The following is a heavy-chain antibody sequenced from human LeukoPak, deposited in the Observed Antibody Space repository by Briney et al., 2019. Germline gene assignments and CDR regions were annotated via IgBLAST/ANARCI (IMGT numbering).Heavy chain of an antibody. CDR2: ISSSSSTI. CDR1: GFTFSSYS. J-gene: IGHJ4*02. CDR3: ARGGDYDILTGYYH. V-gene: IGHV3-48*02. Sequence: GGSLRLSCAASGFTFSSYSMNWVRQAPGKGLEWVSYISSSSSTIYYADSVKGRFTISRDNAKNSLYLQMNSLRDEDTAVYYCARGGDYDILTGYYHWGQGTLVTVSS. D-gene: IGHD3-9*01.